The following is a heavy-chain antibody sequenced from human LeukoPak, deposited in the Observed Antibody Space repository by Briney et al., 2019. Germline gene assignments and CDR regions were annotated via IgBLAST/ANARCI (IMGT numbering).Heavy chain of an antibody. V-gene: IGHV3-23*01. Sequence: GGSLRLSCAASGFTFSSYAMSWVRQAPGKGLEWVSVIGCSGGNTYYADPVKRRHTISRDDSKNTLYLQLNSLRAEDTAVYYCAKPQVPRGYTFQAFDIWGQGTMVTVSS. D-gene: IGHD5-18*01. CDR1: GFTFSSYA. CDR3: AKPQVPRGYTFQAFDI. J-gene: IGHJ3*02. CDR2: IGCSGGNT.